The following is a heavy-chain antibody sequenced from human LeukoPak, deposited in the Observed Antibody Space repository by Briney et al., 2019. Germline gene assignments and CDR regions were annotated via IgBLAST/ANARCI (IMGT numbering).Heavy chain of an antibody. Sequence: ASVKVSCKTSGYTFTDYYMHWVRQAPGQGLEWMGWINSNSGGTNYAQKFQGRVTMTRDTSISTAYMELSRLRSDDTAVYYCARIGDYYDSSGSRDAFDIWGQGTMVTVSS. CDR2: INSNSGGT. CDR1: GYTFTDYY. J-gene: IGHJ3*02. CDR3: ARIGDYYDSSGSRDAFDI. D-gene: IGHD3-22*01. V-gene: IGHV1-2*02.